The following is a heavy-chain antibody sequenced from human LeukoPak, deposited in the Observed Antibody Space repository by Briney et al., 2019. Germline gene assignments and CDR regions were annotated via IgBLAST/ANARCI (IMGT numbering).Heavy chain of an antibody. V-gene: IGHV4-34*01. Sequence: SETLSLTCAVYGGSFSGYYWSWIRQPPGKGLEWIGEINHSGSTNYNPSLKSRVTISVDTSKNQFSLKLSSVTAADTAVYYCARGRDYDTLTGRHYYGMDVWGKGTTVTVSS. D-gene: IGHD3-9*01. CDR3: ARGRDYDTLTGRHYYGMDV. CDR2: INHSGST. J-gene: IGHJ6*04. CDR1: GGSFSGYY.